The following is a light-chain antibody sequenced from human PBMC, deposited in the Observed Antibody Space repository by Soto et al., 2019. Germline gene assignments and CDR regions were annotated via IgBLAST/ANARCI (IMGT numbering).Light chain of an antibody. CDR3: SSYTSSSTVV. CDR1: SSDVGGYNY. CDR2: EVS. V-gene: IGLV2-14*01. J-gene: IGLJ2*01. Sequence: QSALTQPASVSGSPGQSITISCTGTSSDVGGYNYVSWYQQHPGKAPKLMIYEVSNRPSGVSNRFSGSKSGNTASLTISGLQADDEADYYCSSYTSSSTVVFGGGTNVTVL.